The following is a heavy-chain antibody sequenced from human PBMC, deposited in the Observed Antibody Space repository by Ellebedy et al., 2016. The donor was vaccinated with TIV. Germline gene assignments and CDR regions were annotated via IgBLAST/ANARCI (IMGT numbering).Heavy chain of an antibody. D-gene: IGHD5-24*01. CDR1: GFTFSSFG. V-gene: IGHV3-23*01. CDR3: GTVATTFDY. Sequence: PGGSLRLSCSASGFTFSSFGFHWVRQAPGKGLEWVSAISDTGGSTYYADSVKGRFTISRDNSKNTLYLQMNSLRAEDTAVYFCGTVATTFDYWGQGTLVTVSS. CDR2: ISDTGGST. J-gene: IGHJ4*02.